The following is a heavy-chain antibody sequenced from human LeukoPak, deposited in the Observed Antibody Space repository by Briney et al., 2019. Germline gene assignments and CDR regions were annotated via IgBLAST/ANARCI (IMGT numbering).Heavy chain of an antibody. V-gene: IGHV1-18*01. D-gene: IGHD6-13*01. CDR3: AREKAAADAFDI. Sequence: ASVKVSCKASGYTFTSYGISWVRQAPGQGVEWMGWISAYNGNTNYAQKLQGRVTMTTDTSTSTAYMELRSLRSDDTAVYYCAREKAAADAFDIWGQGTMVTVSS. CDR1: GYTFTSYG. CDR2: ISAYNGNT. J-gene: IGHJ3*02.